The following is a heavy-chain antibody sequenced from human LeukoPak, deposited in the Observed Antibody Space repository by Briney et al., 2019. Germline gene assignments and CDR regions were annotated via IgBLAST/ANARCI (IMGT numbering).Heavy chain of an antibody. D-gene: IGHD6-13*01. Sequence: PGGSLRLSCTASGFTFGDYAMSWFRQAPGKGLEWVGFIRSKAYGGTTEYAASVKGRFTISRDDSKSIAYLQMNSLKTEDTAVYYCTSDRGYSSCYFDYWGQGTMVTVSS. V-gene: IGHV3-49*03. CDR2: IRSKAYGGTT. J-gene: IGHJ4*02. CDR3: TSDRGYSSCYFDY. CDR1: GFTFGDYA.